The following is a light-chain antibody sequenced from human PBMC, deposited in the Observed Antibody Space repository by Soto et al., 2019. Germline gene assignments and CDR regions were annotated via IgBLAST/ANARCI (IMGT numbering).Light chain of an antibody. CDR2: EVT. V-gene: IGLV2-14*01. J-gene: IGLJ1*01. CDR3: CSYTSSRTYV. CDR1: SSDVGAYIY. Sequence: QSVLTQSASVSGSPGQSITISCTGTSSDVGAYIYVSWYQHHPGKAPKVMIYEVTNRPSGVSDRFSGSKSGNTASLTISGLQAEDEADYYCCSYTSSRTYVFGTGTKVTVL.